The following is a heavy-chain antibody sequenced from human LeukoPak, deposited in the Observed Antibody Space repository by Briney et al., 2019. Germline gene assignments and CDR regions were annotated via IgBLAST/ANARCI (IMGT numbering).Heavy chain of an antibody. J-gene: IGHJ4*02. Sequence: GASVKVSCKASGYTFTSYGISWVRQAPGQGLEWMGWISAYNGNTNYAQKLQERVTITRDMSTSTAYMELSSLRSEDTAVYYCAAEGYSGYGKPKNFDYWGQGTLVTVSS. V-gene: IGHV1-18*01. CDR1: GYTFTSYG. CDR2: ISAYNGNT. D-gene: IGHD5-12*01. CDR3: AAEGYSGYGKPKNFDY.